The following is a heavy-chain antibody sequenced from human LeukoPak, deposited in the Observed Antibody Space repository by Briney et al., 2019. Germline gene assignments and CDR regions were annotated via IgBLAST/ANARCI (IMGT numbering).Heavy chain of an antibody. CDR3: ARSTVPDTYYYGMDV. CDR2: IYYSGST. V-gene: IGHV4-31*03. Sequence: SGTLSLTCTVSGGSISSGGYYWSWIRQHPGKGLEWIGYIYYSGSTYYNPSLKSRVTISVGTSKNQFSLKLSSVTAADTAVYYCARSTVPDTYYYGMDVWGQGTTVTVSS. CDR1: GGSISSGGYY. J-gene: IGHJ6*02. D-gene: IGHD3-9*01.